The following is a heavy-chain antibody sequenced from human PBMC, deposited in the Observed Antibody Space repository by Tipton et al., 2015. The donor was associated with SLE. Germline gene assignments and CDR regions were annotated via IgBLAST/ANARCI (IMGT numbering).Heavy chain of an antibody. CDR2: IYPYDSDT. CDR3: ASTRDYDFYGMDV. Sequence: QLVQSGAEVKKPGESLNLSCKGSGYTFTNYWIGWVRQMPGKGLEWIGIIYPYDSDTRYSPSFQGQVTISADKSISTAYLQWNSLKASDTAMYYCASTRDYDFYGMDVWGQGTTVTVSS. V-gene: IGHV5-51*01. CDR1: GYTFTNYW. J-gene: IGHJ6*02.